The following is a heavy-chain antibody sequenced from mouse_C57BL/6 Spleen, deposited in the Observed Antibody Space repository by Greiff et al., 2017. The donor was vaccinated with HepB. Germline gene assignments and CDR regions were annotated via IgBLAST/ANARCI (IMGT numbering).Heavy chain of an antibody. J-gene: IGHJ2*01. CDR2: ISYDGSN. D-gene: IGHD2-1*01. CDR1: GYSITSGYY. Sequence: EVQLQQSGPGLVKPSQSLSLTCSVTGYSITSGYYWNWIRQFPGNKLEWMGYISYDGSNNYNPSLKNRISITRDTSKNQFFLKLNSVTTEDTATYYCARRGPYGNPFDYWGQGTTLTVSS. CDR3: ARRGPYGNPFDY. V-gene: IGHV3-6*01.